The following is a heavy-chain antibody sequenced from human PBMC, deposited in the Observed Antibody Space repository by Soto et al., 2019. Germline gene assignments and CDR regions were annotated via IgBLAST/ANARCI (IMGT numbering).Heavy chain of an antibody. CDR1: GASINNRSLY. V-gene: IGHV4-39*01. J-gene: IGHJ5*02. CDR3: ASGTGDYHFIDP. CDR2: VYYIGNT. Sequence: QLRLQESGPGLVRPSETLSLTCTVSGASINNRSLYWDWIRQSPGKGLEWLGAVYYIGNTFYNPSLKSRVTLSMDPPKNQFSLKLDFVTAADTAVYFCASGTGDYHFIDPWGQGTLVTVAS. D-gene: IGHD4-17*01.